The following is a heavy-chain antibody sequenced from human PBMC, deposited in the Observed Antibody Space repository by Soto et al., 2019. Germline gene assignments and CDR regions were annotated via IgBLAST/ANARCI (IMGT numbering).Heavy chain of an antibody. CDR2: IYYSGST. Sequence: KSSETLSLTCTVSGGSISSSSYYWGWIRQPPGKGLEWIGSIYYSGSTYYNPSLKSRVTISVDTSKNQFSLKLSSVTAADTAVYYCARLLYSGYDFENWFDPWGQGTLVTVSS. CDR3: ARLLYSGYDFENWFDP. CDR1: GGSISSSSYY. V-gene: IGHV4-39*01. D-gene: IGHD5-12*01. J-gene: IGHJ5*02.